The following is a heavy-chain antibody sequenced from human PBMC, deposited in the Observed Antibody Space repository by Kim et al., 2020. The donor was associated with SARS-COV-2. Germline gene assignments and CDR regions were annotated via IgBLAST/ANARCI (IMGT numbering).Heavy chain of an antibody. J-gene: IGHJ6*02. CDR1: GGTFSSYA. CDR2: IIPIFGTA. D-gene: IGHD1-26*01. V-gene: IGHV1-69*13. CDR3: ARDNGLSGSYHQDYYYGMDV. Sequence: SVKVSCKASGGTFSSYAISWVRQAPGQGLEWMGGIIPIFGTANYAQKFQGRVTITADESTSTAYMELSSLRSEDTAVYYCARDNGLSGSYHQDYYYGMDVWGQGTTVTVSS.